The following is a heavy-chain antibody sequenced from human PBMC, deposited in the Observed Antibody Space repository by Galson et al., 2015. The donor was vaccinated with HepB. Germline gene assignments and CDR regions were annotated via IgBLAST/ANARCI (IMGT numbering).Heavy chain of an antibody. CDR1: GFTFSSYA. CDR3: ARDSDIVVVPAAIHDAFDI. D-gene: IGHD2-2*01. J-gene: IGHJ3*02. CDR2: ISYDGSNK. V-gene: IGHV3-30-3*01. Sequence: SLRLSCAASGFTFSSYAMHWVRQAPGKELEWVAVISYDGSNKYYADSVKGRFTISRDNSKNTLYLQMNSLRAEDTAVYYCARDSDIVVVPAAIHDAFDIWGQGTMVTVSS.